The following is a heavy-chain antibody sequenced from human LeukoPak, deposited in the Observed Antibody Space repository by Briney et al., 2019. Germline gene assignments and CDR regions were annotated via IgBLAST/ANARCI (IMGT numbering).Heavy chain of an antibody. D-gene: IGHD3-16*01. Sequence: SETLSLTCTVSGGSISSGGYYWSWIRQPPGKGLEWIGYIYHSGSTNYNPSLKSRVTISVDTSKNQFSLKLSSVTAADTAVYYCARHPPQHLFGQNWFDPWGQGTLVTVSS. CDR3: ARHPPQHLFGQNWFDP. J-gene: IGHJ5*02. CDR1: GGSISSGGYY. CDR2: IYHSGST. V-gene: IGHV4-61*08.